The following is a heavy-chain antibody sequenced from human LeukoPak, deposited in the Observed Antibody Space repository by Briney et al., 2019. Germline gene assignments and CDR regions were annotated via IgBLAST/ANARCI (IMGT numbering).Heavy chain of an antibody. J-gene: IGHJ4*02. CDR1: DGSFSGYY. Sequence: SETLSLTCAVYDGSFSGYYWSWIRQPPGKGLEWIGEINHSGNTNYNSSLKSRVTISVDTSKNQFSLKLSSVTAADTAVYYRARHRGSGWYAYDYWGQGTLVTVSS. CDR2: INHSGNT. CDR3: ARHRGSGWYAYDY. D-gene: IGHD6-19*01. V-gene: IGHV4-34*01.